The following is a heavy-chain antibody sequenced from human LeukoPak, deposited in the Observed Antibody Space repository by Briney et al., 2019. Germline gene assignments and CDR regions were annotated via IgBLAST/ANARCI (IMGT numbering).Heavy chain of an antibody. CDR2: ISTDGSST. CDR1: GFIFSNYW. Sequence: GGSLRLSCEASGFIFSNYWMHRVRQAPGKGLVWVSRISTDGSSTTYADSVKGRFTISRDNAKNTLYLEMNSLRAEDTAVYYCARDRYCTTTRCSDYWGQGTLVTVSS. V-gene: IGHV3-74*03. CDR3: ARDRYCTTTRCSDY. J-gene: IGHJ4*02. D-gene: IGHD2-2*01.